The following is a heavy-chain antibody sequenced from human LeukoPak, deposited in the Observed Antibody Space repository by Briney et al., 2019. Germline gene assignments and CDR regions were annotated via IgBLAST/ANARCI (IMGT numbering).Heavy chain of an antibody. Sequence: SETLSLTCTVSGGSISSSSYYWGWIRQPPGKGLGWIGSIYYSGSTYYNPSLKSRVTISVDTSKNQFSLKLSSVTAADTAVYYCAGSRIAAAGTDRWGQGTLVTVSS. CDR2: IYYSGST. CDR3: AGSRIAAAGTDR. J-gene: IGHJ5*02. CDR1: GGSISSSSYY. D-gene: IGHD6-13*01. V-gene: IGHV4-39*01.